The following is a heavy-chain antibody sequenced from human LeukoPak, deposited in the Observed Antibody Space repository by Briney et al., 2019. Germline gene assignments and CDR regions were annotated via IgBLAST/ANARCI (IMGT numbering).Heavy chain of an antibody. CDR3: ARGFELTAIPHYFDY. D-gene: IGHD2-21*02. V-gene: IGHV1-69*05. CDR1: GYTFTSYG. J-gene: IGHJ4*02. Sequence: SVKVSCKASGYTFTSYGISWVRQAAGQRLEWMGGIIPIFGKANYAQKFQGRVTITTDESTSTAYMELSSLRSEDTAVYYCARGFELTAIPHYFDYWGQGTLVTVSS. CDR2: IIPIFGKA.